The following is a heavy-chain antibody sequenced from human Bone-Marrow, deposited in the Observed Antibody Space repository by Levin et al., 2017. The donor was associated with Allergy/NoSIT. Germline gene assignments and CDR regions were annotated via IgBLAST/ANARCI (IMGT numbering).Heavy chain of an antibody. CDR3: AKGITIFGVGRLDC. CDR2: ITGDAEVT. D-gene: IGHD3-3*01. CDR1: GFTFSNYA. Sequence: PGGSLRLSCATSGFTFSNYAMNWVRQAAGKGLEWVSGITGDAEVTHYADSVKGRFTIYRDNSKNTVYLQMNSLRVEDTAIYYCAKGITIFGVGRLDCWGQGTLVTVSA. J-gene: IGHJ4*02. V-gene: IGHV3-23*01.